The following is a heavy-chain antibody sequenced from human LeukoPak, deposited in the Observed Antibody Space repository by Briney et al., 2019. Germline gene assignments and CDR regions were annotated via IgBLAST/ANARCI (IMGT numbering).Heavy chain of an antibody. CDR2: IYHSGST. Sequence: PSETLSLTCAVSGGSISGSNWWSWVRQPPGKGLEWIGEIYHSGSTNYNPSLKSRVTISVDKSKNQFSLKLSSVTAADTAVYYCARGSSGWYGGFDPWGQGTLVTVSS. V-gene: IGHV4-4*02. D-gene: IGHD6-19*01. CDR3: ARGSSGWYGGFDP. CDR1: GGSISGSNW. J-gene: IGHJ5*02.